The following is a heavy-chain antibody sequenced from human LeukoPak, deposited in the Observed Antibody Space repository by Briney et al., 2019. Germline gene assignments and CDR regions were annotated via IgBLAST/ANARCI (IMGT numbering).Heavy chain of an antibody. V-gene: IGHV4-4*02. D-gene: IGHD3-10*02. J-gene: IGHJ6*03. CDR2: IYHSGST. CDR3: ARHAAGGSTSGAYYYYYMDV. Sequence: SGTLSLTCAVSGGSISSSNWWSWVRQPPGKGLEWIGEIYHSGSTNYNPSLKSRVTISVDTSKNQFSLKLSSVTAADTAVYYCARHAAGGSTSGAYYYYYMDVWGKGTTVTISS. CDR1: GGSISSSNW.